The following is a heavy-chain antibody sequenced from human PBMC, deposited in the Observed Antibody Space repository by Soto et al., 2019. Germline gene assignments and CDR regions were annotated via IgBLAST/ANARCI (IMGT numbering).Heavy chain of an antibody. Sequence: QVQLVESGGGVVQPGRSLRLSCAASGFTFTAYGMHWVRQAPGKGLEWVAVISYDGINEYYADSVKGRFTISRDNFKNTLYLQMNSLRAEDTAVYYCAKREAVGYYYYGMDVWGPGTTVTVSS. CDR1: GFTFTAYG. V-gene: IGHV3-30*18. J-gene: IGHJ6*02. CDR3: AKREAVGYYYYGMDV. CDR2: ISYDGINE.